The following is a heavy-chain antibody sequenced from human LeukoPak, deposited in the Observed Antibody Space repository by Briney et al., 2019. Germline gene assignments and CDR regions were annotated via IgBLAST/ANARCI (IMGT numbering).Heavy chain of an antibody. CDR3: ARTPRDYYYDSSGYSYTSPYFDY. CDR1: GGTFSSYA. V-gene: IGHV1-69*04. D-gene: IGHD3-22*01. J-gene: IGHJ4*02. CDR2: IIPILGIA. Sequence: GASVKVSCEASGGTFSSYAISWVRQAPGQGLEWMGRIIPILGIANYAQKFQGRVTITADKSTSTAYMELSSLRSEDTAVYYCARTPRDYYYDSSGYSYTSPYFDYWGQGTLVTVSS.